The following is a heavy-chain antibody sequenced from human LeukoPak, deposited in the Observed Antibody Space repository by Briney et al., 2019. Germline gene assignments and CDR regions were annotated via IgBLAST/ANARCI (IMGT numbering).Heavy chain of an antibody. CDR3: AREIGPRQLHLWGSAFDY. D-gene: IGHD5-18*01. CDR2: IISNSGTA. V-gene: IGHV1-69*05. CDR1: GGTLTING. Sequence: SVKVSCKASGGTLTINGITWVRQAPGQGLEWMGAIISNSGTANYAQKFQGRLTMTRDTSTTTVYMELSSLRSEDTAMYYCAREIGPRQLHLWGSAFDYWGQGTLVTVSS. J-gene: IGHJ4*02.